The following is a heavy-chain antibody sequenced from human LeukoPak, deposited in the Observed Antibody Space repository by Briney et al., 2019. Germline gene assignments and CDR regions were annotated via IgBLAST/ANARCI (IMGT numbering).Heavy chain of an antibody. J-gene: IGHJ4*02. Sequence: KPGPSVKVSCKASGYTYTRYYMHWGRQAPGQGFEWMGWINPNSGDTNYAQKFQGRVTMTRDTSISTAHMELSRLRSDDTAVYYCARANPLYCSSTTCLFDYWGQGTLVTVSS. V-gene: IGHV1-2*02. CDR1: GYTYTRYY. CDR2: INPNSGDT. D-gene: IGHD2-2*01. CDR3: ARANPLYCSSTTCLFDY.